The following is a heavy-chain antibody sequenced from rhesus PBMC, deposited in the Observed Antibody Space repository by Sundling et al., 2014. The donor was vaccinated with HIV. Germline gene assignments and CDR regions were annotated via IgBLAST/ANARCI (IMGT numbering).Heavy chain of an antibody. CDR1: GFTFSSYG. CDR2: IHSAGNYV. Sequence: EVELVESGGGLVQPGGSLRLSCAASGFTFSSYGMSWVRQAPGKGLEWVSSIHSAGNYVYYADSVKGRFTISRDNAKNSLSLQMNSLRVDDTAVYYCTRDEPNDQDDYGYYYNTPPFYWGQGVLVTVSS. V-gene: IGHV3-136*01. CDR3: TRDEPNDQDDYGYYYNTPPFY. D-gene: IGHD3-9*01. J-gene: IGHJ4*01.